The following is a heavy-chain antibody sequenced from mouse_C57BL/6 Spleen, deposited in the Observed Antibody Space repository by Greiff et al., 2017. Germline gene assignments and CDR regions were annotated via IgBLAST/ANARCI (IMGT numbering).Heavy chain of an antibody. CDR2: IDPADGET. V-gene: IGHV14-2*01. J-gene: IGHJ4*01. CDR3: SVFLPVDY. Sequence: VQLQQSGAELVKPGASVKLSCTASGFNIKDYYMHWVKQRPEQGLEWIGTIDPADGETKYAPKFPGKATITADTSSNTAYLQLSSLTSEDTAVNCCSVFLPVDYWGQGTPVTVSS. CDR1: GFNIKDYY.